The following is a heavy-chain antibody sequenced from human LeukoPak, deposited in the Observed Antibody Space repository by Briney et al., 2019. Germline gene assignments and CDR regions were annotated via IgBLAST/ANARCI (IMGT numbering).Heavy chain of an antibody. CDR3: ATGLHHGDYPDY. V-gene: IGHV1-18*01. CDR2: ISAYNGNT. D-gene: IGHD4-17*01. Sequence: ASVKVSCKASGYAFTSYGISWVRQAPGQGLEWMGWISAYNGNTNYAQKLQGRVTMTTDTSTSTAYMELRSLRSDDTAVYYCATGLHHGDYPDYWGQGTLVTVSS. CDR1: GYAFTSYG. J-gene: IGHJ4*02.